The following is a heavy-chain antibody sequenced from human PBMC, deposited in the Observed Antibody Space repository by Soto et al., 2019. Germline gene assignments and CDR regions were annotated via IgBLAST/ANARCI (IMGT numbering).Heavy chain of an antibody. CDR1: GFTFSSNE. D-gene: IGHD2-2*01. Sequence: EVQLVESGGGLAQPGGSVRLSCAASGFTFSSNEMNWVRQAPGKTLEWVSYISSAGDSSYYADSVKSRFTISRDNDKNSLYLQMNSLRVEDTAVYYCARVYCSTTTCHVQAFDSWGQGTLVTVSS. J-gene: IGHJ4*02. CDR3: ARVYCSTTTCHVQAFDS. V-gene: IGHV3-48*03. CDR2: ISSAGDSS.